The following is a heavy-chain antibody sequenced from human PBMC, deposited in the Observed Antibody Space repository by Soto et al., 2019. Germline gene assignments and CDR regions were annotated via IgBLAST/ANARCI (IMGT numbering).Heavy chain of an antibody. CDR1: GYTFTSYG. CDR2: ISAYNGNT. J-gene: IGHJ4*02. Sequence: QVQLVQSGAEVKKPGASVKVSCKASGYTFTSYGSSWVRQAPGQGLEWMGWISAYNGNTNYAQKLQGRVTMTTDTSTSTAYMELRSLRSDDTAVYYCARDPVYYYDSSGYYPIDYWGQGTLVTVSS. CDR3: ARDPVYYYDSSGYYPIDY. V-gene: IGHV1-18*01. D-gene: IGHD3-22*01.